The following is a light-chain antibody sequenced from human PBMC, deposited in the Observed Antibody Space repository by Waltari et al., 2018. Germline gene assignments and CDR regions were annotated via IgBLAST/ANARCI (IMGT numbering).Light chain of an antibody. CDR3: QQYTTSPYT. CDR2: AAS. CDR1: QSIGTS. V-gene: IGKV1-39*01. J-gene: IGKJ2*01. Sequence: DIQMTQSPSSLSAFVGDRVTITCRASQSIGTSLNWYQQKPGKAPKFLIYAASTLQSGVPSRFSGSGSGTDFTLTISSLQPEDFATYYCQQYTTSPYTFGQGTKVEIK.